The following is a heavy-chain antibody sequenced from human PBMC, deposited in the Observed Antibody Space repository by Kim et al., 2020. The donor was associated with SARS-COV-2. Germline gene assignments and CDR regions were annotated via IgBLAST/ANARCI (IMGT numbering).Heavy chain of an antibody. CDR1: GASISTSTYF. CDR2: IFYTGST. J-gene: IGHJ4*02. CDR3: ARLVTGRFVEY. Sequence: SETLSLTCTVSGASISTSTYFWGWVRQPPGKGLEWVATIFYTGSTYYSPSLKSRVTISVDTSKSQLSLRLTTVTAADTAVYYCARLVTGRFVEYWGQGTLVTVSS. V-gene: IGHV4-39*01. D-gene: IGHD2-8*02.